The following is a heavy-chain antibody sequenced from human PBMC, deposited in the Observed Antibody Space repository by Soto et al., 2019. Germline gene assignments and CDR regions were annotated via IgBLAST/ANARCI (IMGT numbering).Heavy chain of an antibody. Sequence: GGSLRLSCAASGFTFSKYAMTWARQAPGKGLEWVSAISYNGGGTYYVDSVKGRFTVSRDNSKNTLYLQMNSLRIEDTAVYYCIREWYGDFGWGQGTLVTVSS. CDR3: IREWYGDFG. V-gene: IGHV3-23*01. CDR2: ISYNGGGT. CDR1: GFTFSKYA. J-gene: IGHJ4*02. D-gene: IGHD3-10*01.